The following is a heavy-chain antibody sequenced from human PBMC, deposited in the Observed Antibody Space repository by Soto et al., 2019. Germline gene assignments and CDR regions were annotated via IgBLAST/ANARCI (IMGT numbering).Heavy chain of an antibody. J-gene: IGHJ3*02. Sequence: SETLSLTCTVSGGSISSYYWSWIRQPPGKGLEWIGYIYYSGSTNYNPSLKSRVTISVDTSKNQFSLKLSSVTAADTAVYYCARDRITIFGVVQGRDAFDIWGQGTMVT. D-gene: IGHD3-3*01. CDR3: ARDRITIFGVVQGRDAFDI. CDR1: GGSISSYY. CDR2: IYYSGST. V-gene: IGHV4-59*01.